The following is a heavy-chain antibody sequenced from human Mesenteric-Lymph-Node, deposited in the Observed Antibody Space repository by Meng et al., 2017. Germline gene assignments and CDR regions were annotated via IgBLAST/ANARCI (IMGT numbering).Heavy chain of an antibody. CDR2: IHHSGSA. V-gene: IGHV4-30-4*01. CDR1: GGSMSSGNYY. Sequence: QVQLQGSGPGLGRPSQTRSLPCTVSGGSMSSGNYYWSWIRQPPGKGLEWIGYIHHSGSAYYNPSLKSRVSISVDTSKNQFSLNLNSMTAADTAVYYCASFDHIPRRNYFDYWGQGTLVTVSS. J-gene: IGHJ4*02. CDR3: ASFDHIPRRNYFDY. D-gene: IGHD2-21*01.